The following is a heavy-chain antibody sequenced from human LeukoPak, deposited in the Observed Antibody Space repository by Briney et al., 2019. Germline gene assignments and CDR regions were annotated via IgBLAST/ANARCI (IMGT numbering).Heavy chain of an antibody. J-gene: IGHJ6*02. V-gene: IGHV3-43D*03. CDR2: ISWDGGST. CDR3: AKDIAAAGTGYYYYYGMDV. D-gene: IGHD6-13*01. Sequence: HPGGSLRLSCAASGFTFDDYAMHWVRQAPGKGLEWVSLISWDGGSTYYADSVKGRFTISRDNSKNSLYLQMNSLRAEDTALYYCAKDIAAAGTGYYYYYGMDVWGQGTTVTVSS. CDR1: GFTFDDYA.